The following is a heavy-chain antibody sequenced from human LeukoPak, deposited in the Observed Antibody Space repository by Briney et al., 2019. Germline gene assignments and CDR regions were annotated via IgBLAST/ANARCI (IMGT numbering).Heavy chain of an antibody. Sequence: SETLSLTCTVSGGSISSYYWSWIRQPAGKGLEWIGRIYTSGSTNYNPSLKSRVTMSVDTSKNQFSLKLSSVTAADTAVYYRARGVIFGVVENWFDPWGQGTLVTVSS. CDR2: IYTSGST. CDR3: ARGVIFGVVENWFDP. CDR1: GGSISSYY. D-gene: IGHD3-3*01. V-gene: IGHV4-4*07. J-gene: IGHJ5*02.